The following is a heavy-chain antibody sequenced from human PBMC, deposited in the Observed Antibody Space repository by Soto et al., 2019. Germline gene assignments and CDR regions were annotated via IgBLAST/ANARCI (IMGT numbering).Heavy chain of an antibody. D-gene: IGHD5-12*01. CDR1: GFTFRSHW. Sequence: LRLSCAASGFTFRSHWMHWVRQAPGKGLVWVSRINSDGSSTSYADSVKGRFTISRDNAKNTLYLQMSSLRAEDTAVYYCARGTDLYDWWGQGTLVTVSS. CDR3: ARGTDLYDW. V-gene: IGHV3-74*01. CDR2: INSDGSST. J-gene: IGHJ4*02.